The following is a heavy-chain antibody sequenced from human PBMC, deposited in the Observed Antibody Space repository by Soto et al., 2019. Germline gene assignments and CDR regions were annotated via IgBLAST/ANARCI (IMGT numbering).Heavy chain of an antibody. D-gene: IGHD3-10*01. CDR3: TLSSGIWFGPFDY. CDR2: IRSKAYGGTT. V-gene: IGHV3-49*03. Sequence: PGGSLRLSCTASGFTFGDYAMSWFRQAPGKGLEWVGFIRSKAYGGTTEYAASVKGRFTISRDDSKSIAYLQMNSLKTEDTAVYYCTLSSGIWFGPFDYWGQGTLVTVSS. CDR1: GFTFGDYA. J-gene: IGHJ4*02.